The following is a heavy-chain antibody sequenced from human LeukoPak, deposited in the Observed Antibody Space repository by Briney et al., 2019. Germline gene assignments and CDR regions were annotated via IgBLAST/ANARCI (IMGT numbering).Heavy chain of an antibody. Sequence: GKSLRLSCAASGFTFTTYALHWIRQAPGKGLEWVAAITSDGSKKYYADSVKGRFTISRDNSKNTLYLQMNSLRTDDTAVYYCARDIKTSRTDIAAAGTGYYYYGMDVWGQGTTVTVSS. CDR2: ITSDGSKK. D-gene: IGHD6-13*01. CDR1: GFTFTTYA. J-gene: IGHJ6*02. CDR3: ARDIKTSRTDIAAAGTGYYYYGMDV. V-gene: IGHV3-30-3*01.